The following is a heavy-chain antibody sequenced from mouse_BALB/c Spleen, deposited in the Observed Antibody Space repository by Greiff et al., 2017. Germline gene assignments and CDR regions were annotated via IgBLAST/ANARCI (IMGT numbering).Heavy chain of an antibody. CDR1: GFTFTDYA. J-gene: IGHJ3*01. V-gene: IGHV1-67*01. CDR2: ISTYSGNT. Sequence: QVQLMESGPELVRPWVSVKISCKGSGFTFTDYAMHWVKQSPAKSLEWIGVISTYSGNTNYNQKFKGKAKMTVDKSSSAAYMEHARLTSEDSSIYYCARGGDGSAWFAYWGQGTLVTVSA. D-gene: IGHD2-3*01. CDR3: ARGGDGSAWFAY.